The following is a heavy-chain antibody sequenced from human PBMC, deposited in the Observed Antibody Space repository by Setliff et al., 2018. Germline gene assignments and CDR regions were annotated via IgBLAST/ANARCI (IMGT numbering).Heavy chain of an antibody. J-gene: IGHJ4*02. Sequence: GASVKVPCKTSGYSFTSHYVHWVRPAPGQGLGWMGIIYPGGLTSSSTRKFEGRVTMTRDTSTSTVYMELNSLTSDDTAVYYRASGGLAAAGRKGVFEHWGQGTLVTVSS. CDR3: ASGGLAAAGRKGVFEH. D-gene: IGHD6-13*01. V-gene: IGHV1-46*01. CDR1: GYSFTSHY. CDR2: IYPGGLTS.